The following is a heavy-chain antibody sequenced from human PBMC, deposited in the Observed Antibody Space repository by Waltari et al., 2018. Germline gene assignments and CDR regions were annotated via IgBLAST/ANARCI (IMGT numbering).Heavy chain of an antibody. V-gene: IGHV1-2*06. CDR1: GYTFTGYY. D-gene: IGHD4-17*01. CDR3: ATVSDYGDYDYMDV. J-gene: IGHJ6*03. CDR2: INPNSGGT. Sequence: QVQLVQSGAEVKKPGASVKVSCKASGYTFTGYYMHWVRQAPGQGLEWMGRINPNSGGTNYAQKFQGRVTMTRDTSISTAYMELSRLRSEDTAVYYCATVSDYGDYDYMDVWGKGTTVTVSS.